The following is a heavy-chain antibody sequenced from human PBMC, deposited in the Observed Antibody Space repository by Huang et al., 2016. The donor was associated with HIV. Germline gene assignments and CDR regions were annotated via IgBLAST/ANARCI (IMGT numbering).Heavy chain of an antibody. Sequence: EVELVESGGGLVKPGGSLRLSCAVSGFAFSSYGSNLVRQARGKGREWVAVMGSDSSYIYYADAVKGRVTISRDNAKSSIYLQLDSLRAEDTAVYYCAYQQWLVGGLNHWGQGTLVVVSS. D-gene: IGHD6-19*01. CDR1: GFAFSSYG. V-gene: IGHV3-21*02. CDR2: MGSDSSYI. J-gene: IGHJ5*02. CDR3: AYQQWLVGGLNH.